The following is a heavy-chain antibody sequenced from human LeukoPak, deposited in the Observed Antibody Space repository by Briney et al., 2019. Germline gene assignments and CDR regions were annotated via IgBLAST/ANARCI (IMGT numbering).Heavy chain of an antibody. J-gene: IGHJ4*02. V-gene: IGHV4-39*01. D-gene: IGHD5-24*01. Sequence: SETLSLTCTVSGGSISSSSYYWGWIRQPPGKGLEWMGSIYYSGSTYYNPSLKSRVTISVDTSKNQFSLKLSSVTAADTAVYYCARRRLRWLQFEIYFDYWGQGTLVTVSS. CDR1: GGSISSSSYY. CDR3: ARRRLRWLQFEIYFDY. CDR2: IYYSGST.